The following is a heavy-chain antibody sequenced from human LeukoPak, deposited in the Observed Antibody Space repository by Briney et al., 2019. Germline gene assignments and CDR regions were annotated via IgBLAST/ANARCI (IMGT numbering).Heavy chain of an antibody. CDR1: GFTFSSYA. CDR2: IYHSGST. Sequence: GSLRLSCAASGFTFSSYAMHWVRQAPGKGLEWIGSIYHSGSTYYNPSLKSRLTISVDTSKNQFSLKLRSVTASDTAVYYCARHVGYSSGWSDYWGQGTLVTVSS. D-gene: IGHD6-19*01. J-gene: IGHJ4*02. V-gene: IGHV4-38-2*01. CDR3: ARHVGYSSGWSDY.